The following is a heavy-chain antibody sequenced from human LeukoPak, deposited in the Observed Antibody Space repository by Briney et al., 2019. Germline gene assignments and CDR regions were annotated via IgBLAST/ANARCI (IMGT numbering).Heavy chain of an antibody. V-gene: IGHV4-59*01. CDR1: GGSIRSDY. CDR2: VYHSGST. CDR3: ARGARTGYYTFDH. Sequence: SEALSLTCTVSGGSIRSDYWSWIRQPPGKGLEWIGYVYHSGSTNYNPSLKSRVTISVDMSKNQFSLKLRSVTAADTAVYYCARGARTGYYTFDHWGQGTLITVSS. J-gene: IGHJ4*02. D-gene: IGHD3/OR15-3a*01.